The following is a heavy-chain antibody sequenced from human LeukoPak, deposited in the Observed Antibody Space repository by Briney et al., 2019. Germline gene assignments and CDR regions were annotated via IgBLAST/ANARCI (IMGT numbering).Heavy chain of an antibody. CDR2: INTSSGST. CDR3: ARGSGTYYDVLGSDWGDN. V-gene: IGHV1-46*01. CDR1: GYTFTGYY. Sequence: ASVKVSCKASGYTFTGYYMHWVRQAPGQGLEWMGIINTSSGSTSYTQRFQGRVTMTRDTSTSTVYMELSSLRSEDTAVYYCARGSGTYYDVLGSDWGDNWGQGTLVAVSS. D-gene: IGHD1-26*01. J-gene: IGHJ4*02.